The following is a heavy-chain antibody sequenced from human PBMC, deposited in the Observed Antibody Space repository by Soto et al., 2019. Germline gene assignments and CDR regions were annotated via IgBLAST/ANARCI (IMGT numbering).Heavy chain of an antibody. V-gene: IGHV3-23*01. Sequence: EASLRLSCAASGFTFRSYIMNWVRQAPGKGLELVSAISGSGGSTYYADSVKGRFTISRDNAKKTLYLQMNSLGAEDTAVYYCARMGYSYGLGYFDYWGQRTLVNLS. CDR1: GFTFRSYI. CDR3: ARMGYSYGLGYFDY. CDR2: ISGSGGST. J-gene: IGHJ4*02. D-gene: IGHD5-18*01.